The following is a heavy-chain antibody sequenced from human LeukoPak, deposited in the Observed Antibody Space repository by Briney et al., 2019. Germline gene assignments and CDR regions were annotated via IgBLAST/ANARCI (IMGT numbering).Heavy chain of an antibody. J-gene: IGHJ4*02. V-gene: IGHV3-11*01. CDR2: ISSSGSTI. Sequence: PGGSLRLSCAASGFTFSDYYMSWIRQAPGKGLEWVSYISSSGSTIYYADSVKGRFTISRDNAKNSLYLQMNSLRAEDTAVYFCARRRYNWNAIDYWGQGTLVTVSS. D-gene: IGHD1-20*01. CDR1: GFTFSDYY. CDR3: ARRRYNWNAIDY.